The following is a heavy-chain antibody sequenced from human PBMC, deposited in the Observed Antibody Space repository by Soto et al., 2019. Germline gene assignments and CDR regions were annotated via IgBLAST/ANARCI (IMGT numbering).Heavy chain of an antibody. CDR2: IYYSGST. CDR3: AEGEYIAATGLYGMDV. CDR1: GGSISSGDYY. Sequence: PSETLSLTCTVSGGSISSGDYYWSWIRQPPGKGLEWIWYIYYSGSTYYNPSLKSRVTISVDTSKNQFSLKLSSVTAADTAVYYCAEGEYIAATGLYGMDVWGQGTTVTVSS. D-gene: IGHD6-6*01. J-gene: IGHJ6*02. V-gene: IGHV4-30-4*01.